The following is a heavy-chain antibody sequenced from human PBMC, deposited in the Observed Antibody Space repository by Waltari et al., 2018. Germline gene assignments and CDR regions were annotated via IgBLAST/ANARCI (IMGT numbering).Heavy chain of an antibody. V-gene: IGHV5-51*01. CDR1: GYSFTSYW. J-gene: IGHJ2*01. Sequence: VQLVQSGAEVKKPGESLKISCKGSGYSFTSYWIGWVRQMPGKGREWMGLLYPGDSATRYSPSVQGQGTISDDKSISTAYLQWSSLKASDTAMYYCARQSSGPNWYFDLWGRGTLVTVSS. CDR3: ARQSSGPNWYFDL. D-gene: IGHD6-19*01. CDR2: LYPGDSAT.